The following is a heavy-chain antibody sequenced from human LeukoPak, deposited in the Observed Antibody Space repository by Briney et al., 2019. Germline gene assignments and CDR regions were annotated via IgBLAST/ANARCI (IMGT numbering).Heavy chain of an antibody. V-gene: IGHV4-59*01. D-gene: IGHD1-26*01. Sequence: SETLSLTCTVSGGSISSYYWSWIRQPPGKGLEWIGYIYYSGSTNYNPSLKSRVTISVDTSKNQFSLKLSSVTAADAAVYYCARDSGLDAFDIWGQGTMVTVSS. CDR3: ARDSGLDAFDI. CDR2: IYYSGST. J-gene: IGHJ3*02. CDR1: GGSISSYY.